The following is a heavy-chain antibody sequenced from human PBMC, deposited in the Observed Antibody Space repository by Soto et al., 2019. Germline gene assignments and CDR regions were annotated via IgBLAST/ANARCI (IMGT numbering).Heavy chain of an antibody. Sequence: QITLRESGPTLVKPTQTLTLTCTFSGFSLTTFGVGVGWIRQPPGKALEWLAFIYWNDDKRYSSFLNNRLTITSDTSNNQVVLAVTDMDPVDTATYYWVPRVLAGQQSDYWGEGTLVTVTS. CDR3: VPRVLAGQQSDY. J-gene: IGHJ4*02. CDR1: GFSLTTFGVG. D-gene: IGHD2-15*01. V-gene: IGHV2-5*01. CDR2: IYWNDDK.